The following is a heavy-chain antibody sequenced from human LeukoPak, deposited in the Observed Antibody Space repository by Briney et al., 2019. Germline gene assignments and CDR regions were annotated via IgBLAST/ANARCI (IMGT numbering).Heavy chain of an antibody. CDR2: ISSSSSYI. Sequence: GGSLRLSCAASGFTFSSYSMNWDRQAPGKGLEWVSSISSSSSYIYYADSVKGRFTISRDNAKNSLYLQMNSLRAEDTAVYYCARDDAGIAVAGKGGTDYWGQGTLVTVSS. CDR3: ARDDAGIAVAGKGGTDY. CDR1: GFTFSSYS. D-gene: IGHD6-19*01. J-gene: IGHJ4*02. V-gene: IGHV3-21*01.